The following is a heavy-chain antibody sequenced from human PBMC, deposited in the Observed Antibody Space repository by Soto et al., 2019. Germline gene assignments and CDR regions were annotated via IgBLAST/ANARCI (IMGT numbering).Heavy chain of an antibody. CDR3: TRHRGYSSGYWGQDF. CDR1: GGAFGSYA. CDR2: IIPMFETT. D-gene: IGHD5-12*01. V-gene: IGHV1-69*01. J-gene: IGHJ4*02. Sequence: QVPLVQSGAEVKKPGSSVKVSCKASGGAFGSYAINWVRQAPGQGLEWMGGIIPMFETTNYAQRFQGRVTVTADESTSTVYLELTRLRSEDTGMYYCTRHRGYSSGYWGQDFWGQGTLVTVSS.